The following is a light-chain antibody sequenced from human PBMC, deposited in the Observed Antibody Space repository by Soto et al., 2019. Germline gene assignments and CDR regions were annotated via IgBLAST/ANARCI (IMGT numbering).Light chain of an antibody. CDR3: AAWDDSLSGRM. Sequence: QSVLTQPPSASATPGQTVTISCSGSTSNIGSNSVYWYHQLPGTAPKLLIYRNDQRPSGVPDRFSGSKSGTSASLAISGLGSEDESDYYCAAWDDSLSGRMFGGGTKLTVL. J-gene: IGLJ3*02. V-gene: IGLV1-47*01. CDR2: RND. CDR1: TSNIGSNS.